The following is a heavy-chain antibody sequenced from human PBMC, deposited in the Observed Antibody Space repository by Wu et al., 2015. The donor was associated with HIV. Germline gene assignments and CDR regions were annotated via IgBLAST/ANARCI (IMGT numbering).Heavy chain of an antibody. V-gene: IGHV1-69*15. J-gene: IGHJ6*02. Sequence: QVQLAQSGAEVKKPGSSVRVSCKASGGTFSSQAISWVRQAPGQGLEWMGRIIPMFDATNYAQKFLGRVTITADESTRTAYMELSSLKSEDTAVYYCARNTDSVATSLYSLGVWGQGTVVTVSS. CDR3: ARNTDSVATSLYSLGV. CDR2: IIPMFDAT. CDR1: GGTFSSQA. D-gene: IGHD5-12*01.